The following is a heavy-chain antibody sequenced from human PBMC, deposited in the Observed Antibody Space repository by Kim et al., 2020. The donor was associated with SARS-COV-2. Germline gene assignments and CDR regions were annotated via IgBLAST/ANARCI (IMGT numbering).Heavy chain of an antibody. V-gene: IGHV4-39*01. CDR3: ARQAVAGGRYWYYGMDV. CDR2: IYYSGRT. D-gene: IGHD6-19*01. Sequence: SETLSLTCTVSGCSISSSSYYWGWIRQPPGKGLEWIGSIYYSGRTYYNPARKRRVTISVDTSKNQFSLKLSSVTAADTAVYYCARQAVAGGRYWYYGMDVWGQGTTVTVSS. CDR1: GCSISSSSYY. J-gene: IGHJ6*02.